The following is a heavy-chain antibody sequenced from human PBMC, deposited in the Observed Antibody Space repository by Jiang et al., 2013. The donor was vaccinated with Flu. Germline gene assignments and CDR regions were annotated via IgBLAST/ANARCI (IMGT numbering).Heavy chain of an antibody. Sequence: QTLSLTCAISGDSVSSNSAAWNWIRQSPSRGLEWLGRTYYRSKWYNDYAVSVKSRITINPDTSKNQFSLQLNSVTPEDTAVYYCARESYYYDSSGYYLPDHAFDIWGQGTMVTISS. CDR1: GDSVSSNSAA. CDR3: ARESYYYDSSGYYLPDHAFDI. J-gene: IGHJ3*02. CDR2: TYYRSKWYN. V-gene: IGHV6-1*01. D-gene: IGHD3-22*01.